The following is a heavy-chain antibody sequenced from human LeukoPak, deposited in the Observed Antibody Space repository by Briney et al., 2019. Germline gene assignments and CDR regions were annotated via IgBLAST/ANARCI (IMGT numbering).Heavy chain of an antibody. CDR1: GGSISSGGYY. J-gene: IGHJ3*02. D-gene: IGHD6-13*01. CDR2: IYYSGST. V-gene: IGHV4-31*03. Sequence: SETLSLTCNVSGGSISSGGYYWSWIRQHPGKGLEWIGYIYYSGSTYYNPSLKSRVNISVDTSKNQFSLKLSSVTAEDTAVYYCARPDEQQLVRDAFDIWGQGTMVTVSS. CDR3: ARPDEQQLVRDAFDI.